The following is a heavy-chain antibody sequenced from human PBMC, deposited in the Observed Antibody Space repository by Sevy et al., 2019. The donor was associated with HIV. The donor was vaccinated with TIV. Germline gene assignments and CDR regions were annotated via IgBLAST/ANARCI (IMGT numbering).Heavy chain of an antibody. J-gene: IGHJ5*02. D-gene: IGHD6-6*01. CDR3: ARSKASIAARPDVPEFDP. CDR1: GGTFSSYA. Sequence: ASVKVSCKASGGTFSSYAISWVRQAPGQGLEWMGGIIPIFGTANYAQKFQGRVTITADESTSTAYMELSSLRSEDTAVYYCARSKASIAARPDVPEFDPWGQGTLVTVSS. V-gene: IGHV1-69*13. CDR2: IIPIFGTA.